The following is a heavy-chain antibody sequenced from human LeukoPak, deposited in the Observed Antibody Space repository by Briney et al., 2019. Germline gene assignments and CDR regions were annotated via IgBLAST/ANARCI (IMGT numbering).Heavy chain of an antibody. CDR2: IYYSGST. V-gene: IGHV4-59*01. J-gene: IGHJ5*02. D-gene: IGHD6-19*01. CDR1: GGSISSYY. Sequence: PSETLSLTCTVSGGSISSYYWSWLRQPPGKGLEWIGYIYYSGSTNYNPSPKSRVTISVDTSKNQLSLTLTSVTAADTAVYYCAKYTSGWNWFDRWGRGTLVTVSS. CDR3: AKYTSGWNWFDR.